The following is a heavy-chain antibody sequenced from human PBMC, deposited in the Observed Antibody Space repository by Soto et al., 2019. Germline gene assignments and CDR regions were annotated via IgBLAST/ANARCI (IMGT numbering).Heavy chain of an antibody. V-gene: IGHV3-30*18. D-gene: IGHD6-19*01. Sequence: SGGSLRLSCAASGFTFSSYGMHWVRQAPGKGLEWVAVISYDGSNKYYVDSVKGRFTISRDNSKNTLYLQMSSLRAEDTAVYYCVKDGSSGWPYYYGMDVWGQGTTVTVSS. CDR1: GFTFSSYG. CDR2: ISYDGSNK. CDR3: VKDGSSGWPYYYGMDV. J-gene: IGHJ6*02.